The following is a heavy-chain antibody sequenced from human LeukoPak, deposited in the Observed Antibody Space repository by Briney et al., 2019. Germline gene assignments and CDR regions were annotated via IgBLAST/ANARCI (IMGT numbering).Heavy chain of an antibody. Sequence: GGSLRLSCAASGFTFDDYAMHWVRQAPGKGLERVSGISWNSGSIGYADSVKGRFTISRDNAKNSLYLQMNSLRAEDTALYYCAKDLGSSPQNYFDYWGQGTLVTVSS. CDR1: GFTFDDYA. D-gene: IGHD2-2*01. V-gene: IGHV3-9*01. CDR3: AKDLGSSPQNYFDY. J-gene: IGHJ4*02. CDR2: ISWNSGSI.